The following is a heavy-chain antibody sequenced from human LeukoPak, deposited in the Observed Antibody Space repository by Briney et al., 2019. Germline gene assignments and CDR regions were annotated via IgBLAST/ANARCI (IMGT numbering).Heavy chain of an antibody. D-gene: IGHD6-13*01. CDR1: GYTFTGYY. V-gene: IGHV1-2*02. CDR3: ASVPIAAAGHDAFDI. Sequence: GASVKVSCKASGYTFTGYYMHWVRQAPGQGLEWMGWINPNNGGTNYAQKFQGRVTMTRDTSISTAYMELSRLRSDDTAVYYCASVPIAAAGHDAFDIWGQGTMVTVSS. CDR2: INPNNGGT. J-gene: IGHJ3*02.